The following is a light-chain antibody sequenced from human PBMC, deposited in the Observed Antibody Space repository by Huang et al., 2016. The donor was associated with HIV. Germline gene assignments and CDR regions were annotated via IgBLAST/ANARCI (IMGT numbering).Light chain of an antibody. CDR1: QSIDSY. J-gene: IGKJ1*01. V-gene: IGKV1-5*01. CDR3: QQYHSYPGT. Sequence: DIQMTQSPSTLSASVGDRVTIPCRASQSIDSYLAWYQQKPGKAPKLLIYDASSLDSGVPARFSGSGSGTEFTLTISSLQPDNFATYYCQQYHSYPGTFGQGTKVEIK. CDR2: DAS.